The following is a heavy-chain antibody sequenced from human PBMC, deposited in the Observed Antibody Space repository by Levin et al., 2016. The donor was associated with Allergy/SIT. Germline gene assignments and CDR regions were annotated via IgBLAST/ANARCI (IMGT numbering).Heavy chain of an antibody. CDR2: VDPEDGET. J-gene: IGHJ4*02. CDR3: ATSAYYDSSGIDY. D-gene: IGHD3-22*01. CDR1: GYTFTDYY. V-gene: IGHV1-69-2*01. Sequence: ASVKVSCKSSGYTFTDYYMHWVQQAPGKGLEWMGLVDPEDGETVYAEKFQGRVSIIADTSIDTAYMELSSLRSEDTAVYYCATSAYYDSSGIDYWGQGTLVTVFS.